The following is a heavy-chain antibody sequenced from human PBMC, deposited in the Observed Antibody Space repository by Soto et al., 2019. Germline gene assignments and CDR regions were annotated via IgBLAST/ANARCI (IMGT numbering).Heavy chain of an antibody. D-gene: IGHD2-2*01. V-gene: IGHV4-4*02. CDR3: ARDLVASGPAAAISNWFDP. J-gene: IGHJ5*02. Sequence: NPSETLSLTCAVSVGSISSSNWWSWVRQPPGKGLEWIGEIYHSGSTNYNPSLKSRVTISADKSKNQFSLKLSSVTAADTAVYYCARDLVASGPAAAISNWFDPWGQGTLVTVSS. CDR1: VGSISSSNW. CDR2: IYHSGST.